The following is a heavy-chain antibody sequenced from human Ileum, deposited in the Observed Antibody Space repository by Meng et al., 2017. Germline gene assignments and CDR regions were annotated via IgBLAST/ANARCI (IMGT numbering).Heavy chain of an antibody. V-gene: IGHV4-31*01. J-gene: IGHJ3*02. CDR3: ARVEGVGDAFDI. CDR1: GGSISSGGYY. CDR2: IYYSGST. Sequence: VELQEPGQGLVKPSQTLSLPCTVSGGSISSGGYYWSWIRQHPGKGLEWIGYIYYSGSTYYNPSLKSLVTISVDTSKNQFSLKLSSVTAADTAVYYCARVEGVGDAFDIWGQGTMVTVSS. D-gene: IGHD2-15*01.